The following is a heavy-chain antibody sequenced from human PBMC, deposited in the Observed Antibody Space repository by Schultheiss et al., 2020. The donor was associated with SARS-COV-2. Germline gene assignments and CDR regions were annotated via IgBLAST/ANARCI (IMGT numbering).Heavy chain of an antibody. J-gene: IGHJ6*02. CDR2: ISDDGISK. V-gene: IGHV3-30*01. Sequence: GGSLRLSCAASGFTFSSNSIHWVRQAPGKGLEWVAVISDDGISKYYADSVKGRFTISRDNSKNTLYLQMNSLRAEDTAVYYCARELAIAAASPGYYYYGMDVWGQGTTVTVSS. CDR3: ARELAIAAASPGYYYYGMDV. D-gene: IGHD6-13*01. CDR1: GFTFSSNS.